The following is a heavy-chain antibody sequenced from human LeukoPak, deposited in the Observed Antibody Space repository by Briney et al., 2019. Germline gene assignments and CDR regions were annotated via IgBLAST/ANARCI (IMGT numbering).Heavy chain of an antibody. D-gene: IGHD3-10*01. J-gene: IGHJ4*02. V-gene: IGHV1-69*13. CDR3: ARGLITMVRGVHRPYHFDY. Sequence: AVKVSCKASGCTFSSYAISWVRQAPGQGLDWMGGIIPIFGTANYAQKFQGRVTITADESTSTAYMELSSLRSEDTAVYYCARGLITMVRGVHRPYHFDYWGQGTLVTVSS. CDR1: GCTFSSYA. CDR2: IIPIFGTA.